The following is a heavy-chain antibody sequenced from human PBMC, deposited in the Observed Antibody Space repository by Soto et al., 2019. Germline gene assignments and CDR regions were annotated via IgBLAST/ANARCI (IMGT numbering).Heavy chain of an antibody. J-gene: IGHJ6*02. CDR2: IYPGDSDT. CDR3: ARLPVVGATTPTYYGMDV. V-gene: IGHV5-51*01. CDR1: GYSFTSYW. Sequence: PGESLKISCKGSGYSFTSYWIGWVRQMPGKGLEWMGIIYPGDSDTRYSPSFQGQVTISADKSISTAYLQWSSLKASDTAMYYCARLPVVGATTPTYYGMDVWGQGTTVTVSS. D-gene: IGHD1-26*01.